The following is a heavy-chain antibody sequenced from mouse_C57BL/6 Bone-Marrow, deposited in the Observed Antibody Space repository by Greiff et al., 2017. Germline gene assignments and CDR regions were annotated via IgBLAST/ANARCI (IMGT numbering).Heavy chain of an antibody. CDR1: GYSFTGYY. CDR3: ARGGTTDVYDY. J-gene: IGHJ2*01. Sequence: VQLKQSGPELVKPGASVKISCKASGYSFTGYYMNWVKQSPEKSLEWIGEINPSTGGTTYNQKFKAKATLTVDKSSSTAYMQLKSLTSEDSAVYYCARGGTTDVYDYWGKGTTLTVSS. D-gene: IGHD1-1*01. CDR2: INPSTGGT. V-gene: IGHV1-42*01.